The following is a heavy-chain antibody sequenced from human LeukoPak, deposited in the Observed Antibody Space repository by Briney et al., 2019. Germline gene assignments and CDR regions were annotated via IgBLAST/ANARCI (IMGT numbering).Heavy chain of an antibody. Sequence: GGSLRLSCVVSGFTVSSNYMNWARQAPGKGLEWVSVLYSGGSTYYADFVKDRFTISRDDSKNTLYLQMNSLRAEDTAVYYCARFYDSSGYYPTDAFDIWGQGTMVTVSS. V-gene: IGHV3-66*01. CDR1: GFTVSSNY. J-gene: IGHJ3*02. CDR2: LYSGGST. CDR3: ARFYDSSGYYPTDAFDI. D-gene: IGHD3-22*01.